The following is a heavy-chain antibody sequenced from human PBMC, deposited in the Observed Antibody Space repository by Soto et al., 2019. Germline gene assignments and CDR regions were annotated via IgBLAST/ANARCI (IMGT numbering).Heavy chain of an antibody. CDR1: GGSISSYY. Sequence: SETLSLTCTVSGGSISSYYWRWIRQPPGKGLEWIGYIYYSGSTNYNPSLKSRVTMSIDTSKNQFSLRLASVTAADTAVYYCARTLPNRQLFDSWSQGTLVTVSS. D-gene: IGHD1-1*01. CDR2: IYYSGST. V-gene: IGHV4-59*01. J-gene: IGHJ4*02. CDR3: ARTLPNRQLFDS.